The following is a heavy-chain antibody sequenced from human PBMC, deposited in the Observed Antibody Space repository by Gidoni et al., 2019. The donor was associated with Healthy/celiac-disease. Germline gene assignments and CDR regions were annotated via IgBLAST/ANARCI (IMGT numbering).Heavy chain of an antibody. CDR3: ARMRGIVGARWAFDY. V-gene: IGHV4-38-2*01. J-gene: IGHJ4*02. CDR2: IYHSGST. Sequence: VQLQESGPGLVKPSETLSLTCAVSGYSISRGYYWGWIRQPPGKGLEWIGRIYHSGSTYYNPSLKSRVTISVVTPKNQFTLKQSAVTAVDTAVYYCARMRGIVGARWAFDYWGQGTLVTVSS. D-gene: IGHD1-26*01. CDR1: GYSISRGYY.